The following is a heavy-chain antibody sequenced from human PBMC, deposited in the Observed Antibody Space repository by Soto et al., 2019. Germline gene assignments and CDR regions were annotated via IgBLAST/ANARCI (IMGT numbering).Heavy chain of an antibody. CDR2: SKNRGQAFTI. J-gene: IGHJ4*02. CDR1: GFTFNDHY. V-gene: IGHV3-72*01. Sequence: HLVASGGGLVQPGGSLRLSCAASGFTFNDHYMDWVRQAPGKGPEWVARSKNRGQAFTIEYVASLKGRFTISRNDSANSLYLQMNSLETDDTAVYYCTVWIEGACYWGRGILVTVSS. D-gene: IGHD3-16*01. CDR3: TVWIEGACY.